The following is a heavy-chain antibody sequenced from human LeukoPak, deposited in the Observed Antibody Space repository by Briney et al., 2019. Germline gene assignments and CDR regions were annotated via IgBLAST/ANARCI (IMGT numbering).Heavy chain of an antibody. CDR3: ARGDYGDYVFDY. V-gene: IGHV4-31*03. Sequence: PSETLSLTCTVSGGSISSGGYYWSWIRQHPGKGLKWIGYIYYSGSTYYNPSLKSRVTISVDTSKNQFSLKLSSVTAADTAVYYCARGDYGDYVFDYWGQGTLVTVSS. J-gene: IGHJ4*02. CDR1: GGSISSGGYY. CDR2: IYYSGST. D-gene: IGHD4-17*01.